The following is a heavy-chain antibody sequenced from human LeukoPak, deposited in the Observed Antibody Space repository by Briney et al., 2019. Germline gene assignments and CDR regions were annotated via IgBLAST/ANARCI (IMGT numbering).Heavy chain of an antibody. CDR3: ARRSPNYYFDY. V-gene: IGHV3-21*01. Sequence: GGSLRLSCAASGFTFSNYNMNWVRQAPGKGLEWVSSISSSNNYIYYADSVKGRFTISRDNAKNSLYLQMNSLRAEDTAVYYCARRSPNYYFDYWGQGTPVTVSS. CDR2: ISSSNNYI. J-gene: IGHJ4*02. CDR1: GFTFSNYN.